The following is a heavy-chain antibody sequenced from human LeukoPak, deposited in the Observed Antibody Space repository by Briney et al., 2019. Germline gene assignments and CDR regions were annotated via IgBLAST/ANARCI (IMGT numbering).Heavy chain of an antibody. J-gene: IGHJ5*02. CDR2: ISYDGSNK. Sequence: GGSLRLSCAASGFTFSSYAMHRVRQAPGKGLEWVAVISYDGSNKYYADSVKGRFTISRDNSKNTLYLQMNSLRVEDTAVYYCASRSINWYRGNNWFDPWGQGTLVTVSS. CDR1: GFTFSSYA. V-gene: IGHV3-30-3*01. D-gene: IGHD6-13*01. CDR3: ASRSINWYRGNNWFDP.